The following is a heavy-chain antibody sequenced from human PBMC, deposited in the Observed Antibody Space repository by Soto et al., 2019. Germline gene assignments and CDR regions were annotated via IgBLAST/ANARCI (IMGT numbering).Heavy chain of an antibody. Sequence: GGSLRLSCAPSGFTVNGNYMGWVRRASGKGLEWVSVVFSGGSTYYADSVKGRFTISRDISKNTLSLQMNSLRAEDTAVYFCASARGYSYGFDYWGQGTLVTVSS. CDR2: VFSGGST. CDR1: GFTVNGNY. CDR3: ASARGYSYGFDY. D-gene: IGHD5-18*01. J-gene: IGHJ4*02. V-gene: IGHV3-53*01.